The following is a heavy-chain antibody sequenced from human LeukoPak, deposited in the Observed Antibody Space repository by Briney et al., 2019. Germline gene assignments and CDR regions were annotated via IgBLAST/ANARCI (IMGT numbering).Heavy chain of an antibody. Sequence: SGPALVKPTQTLTLTCTFSGFSLSTSGMCVSWIRQPPGRALEWLARIDWDDDKYYRTSLKTRLTISKDTSKNQVVLTMTNMDPVDTATYYCARTSDVYYYGSGSRYYFDYWGQGTLVTVSS. D-gene: IGHD3-10*01. J-gene: IGHJ4*02. V-gene: IGHV2-70*11. CDR2: IDWDDDK. CDR1: GFSLSTSGMC. CDR3: ARTSDVYYYGSGSRYYFDY.